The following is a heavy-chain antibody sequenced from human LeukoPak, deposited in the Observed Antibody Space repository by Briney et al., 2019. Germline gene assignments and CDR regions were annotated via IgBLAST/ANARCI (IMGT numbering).Heavy chain of an antibody. D-gene: IGHD4-11*01. CDR3: AKGEPKSNGLDY. Sequence: GGSLRLSCAASGFIFSNYAMSWVRQAPGKGLEWVSAIDSTGAYTWYADSVKGRFTISKDSSKTILYLQMNSLRAEDAAVYYCAKGEPKSNGLDYWGQGTLVTVSS. J-gene: IGHJ4*02. V-gene: IGHV3-23*01. CDR2: IDSTGAYT. CDR1: GFIFSNYA.